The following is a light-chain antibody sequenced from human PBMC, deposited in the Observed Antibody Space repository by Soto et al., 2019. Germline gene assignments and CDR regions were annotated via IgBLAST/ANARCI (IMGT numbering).Light chain of an antibody. V-gene: IGKV3-20*01. CDR3: VRT. CDR2: GAT. J-gene: IGKJ1*01. CDR1: QSVSSSY. Sequence: EIVLTQSPGTLSLSPGERATLSCRASQSVSSSYLAWYQQKPGQAPRLLIYGATSRATGIPDRFSGSGSGTDFTLTISRLETEDFAVYYFVRTFGQGTKVEIK.